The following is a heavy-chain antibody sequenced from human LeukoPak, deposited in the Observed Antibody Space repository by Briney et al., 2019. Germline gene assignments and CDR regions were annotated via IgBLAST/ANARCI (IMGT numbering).Heavy chain of an antibody. Sequence: SETLSLTCTVSGGSIRTYYWSWIRQPAGKGLEWIGRIDTSGNTNYDPSLKSRITMSVDTSKNQFSLKLSSVTAADTAVYYCARHAYSSGWRQVIGFRYFDLWGRGTLVTVSS. V-gene: IGHV4-4*07. CDR1: GGSIRTYY. J-gene: IGHJ2*01. CDR2: IDTSGNT. CDR3: ARHAYSSGWRQVIGFRYFDL. D-gene: IGHD6-19*01.